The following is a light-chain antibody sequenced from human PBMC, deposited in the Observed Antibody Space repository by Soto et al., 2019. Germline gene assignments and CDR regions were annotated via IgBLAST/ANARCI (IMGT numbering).Light chain of an antibody. Sequence: QSVLTQPRSVSGSPGQSVTISCTGTSSNVGGFNYVSWYQQYPGKAPKLMIYDVNKWPSGVPDRFSGSKSGNTASLTISGLQAEDEADYYCCSYGGSFNVLFGGGTQLTVL. CDR3: CSYGGSFNVL. CDR2: DVN. J-gene: IGLJ2*01. CDR1: SSNVGGFNY. V-gene: IGLV2-11*01.